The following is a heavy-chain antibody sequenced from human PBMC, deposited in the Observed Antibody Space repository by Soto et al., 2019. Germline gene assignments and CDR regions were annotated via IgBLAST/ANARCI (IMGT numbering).Heavy chain of an antibody. CDR3: TTGYSPTFDY. D-gene: IGHD4-4*01. CDR2: ISYDGSNK. J-gene: IGHJ4*02. CDR1: GFTFSSYG. Sequence: GGSLRLSCAASGFTFSSYGMHWVRQAPGKGLEWVAVISYDGSNKYYADSVKGRFTISRDDSKNTLHLQMNSLKTEDTAVYYCTTGYSPTFDYWGQGTLVTVSS. V-gene: IGHV3-30*03.